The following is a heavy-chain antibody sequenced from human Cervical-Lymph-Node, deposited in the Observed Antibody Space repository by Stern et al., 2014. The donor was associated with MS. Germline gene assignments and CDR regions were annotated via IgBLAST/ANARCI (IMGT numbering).Heavy chain of an antibody. D-gene: IGHD2-15*01. J-gene: IGHJ4*02. Sequence: QVQLQESGPGLVKPSQTLSLTCTVSGGSISNGGYYWSWIRQHPGKGLEYIGHIYYSGNTYYNPSLKSRVTISVDTSKNQFIRQLRSVTAADTAVYYCARVGLVSALIDYWGQGTLVTVSS. CDR3: ARVGLVSALIDY. CDR2: IYYSGNT. V-gene: IGHV4-31*03. CDR1: GGSISNGGYY.